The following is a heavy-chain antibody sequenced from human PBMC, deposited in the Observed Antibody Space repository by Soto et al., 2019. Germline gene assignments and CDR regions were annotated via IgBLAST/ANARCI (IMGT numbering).Heavy chain of an antibody. CDR1: GFTFSSYD. CDR2: IGTAGDT. CDR3: ARWTGDRGMDV. V-gene: IGHV3-13*01. Sequence: PGGSLRLSCAAWGFTFSSYDMRWVRQATEKGLEWVSSIGTAGDTYYPGSVKGRFTISRENAKNSLYLQMNSLRAEDTAVYYCARWTGDRGMDVWGQETTVTVSS. J-gene: IGHJ6*02. D-gene: IGHD2-21*02.